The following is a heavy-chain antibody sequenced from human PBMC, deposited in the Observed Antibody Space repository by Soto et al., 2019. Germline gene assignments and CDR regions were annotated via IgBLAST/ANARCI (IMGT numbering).Heavy chain of an antibody. D-gene: IGHD3-16*01. V-gene: IGHV1-3*01. CDR2: INVGNGNT. CDR1: GYTFTSNA. CDR3: VRVGGGGALQYF. J-gene: IGHJ2*01. Sequence: QVQLVQSGAEVKKPGASVKVSCKASGYTFTSNAMHWVRQAPGQRLEWMGWINVGNGNTKYSQKFQGRVTITTDTSASTAYMELSSLGSEDTAVYYCVRVGGGGALQYFWGRGTLVTVSS.